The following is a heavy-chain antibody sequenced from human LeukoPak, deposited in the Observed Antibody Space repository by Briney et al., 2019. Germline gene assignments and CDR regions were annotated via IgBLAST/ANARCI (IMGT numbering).Heavy chain of an antibody. CDR3: ARDLSSGWGIFDS. CDR1: GFTFSSYA. D-gene: IGHD6-19*01. J-gene: IGHJ4*02. Sequence: GGSLRLSCAASGFTFSSYAMSWVRQAPGKGLEWVSVICSGGSTYYADSVKGRFTISRDNSKNTLYLQMNSLRAEDTAVYYCARDLSSGWGIFDSWGQGTLVTVSS. CDR2: ICSGGST. V-gene: IGHV3-53*01.